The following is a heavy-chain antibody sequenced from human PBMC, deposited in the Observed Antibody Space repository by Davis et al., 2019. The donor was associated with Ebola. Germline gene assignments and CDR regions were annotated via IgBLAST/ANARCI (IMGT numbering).Heavy chain of an antibody. J-gene: IGHJ4*02. V-gene: IGHV3-9*02. CDR1: GFTSEDRA. Sequence: PGGSLRLSCLVSGFTSEDRATHWVRQRPGKGLEWVSGISWNSYGKGYADSVKGRFTISRDTSQNTLYLQMSSLRVDDTAVYYCARDLGLEWSHWGQGTLVTVSS. CDR3: ARDLGLEWSH. CDR2: ISWNSYGK. D-gene: IGHD1-1*01.